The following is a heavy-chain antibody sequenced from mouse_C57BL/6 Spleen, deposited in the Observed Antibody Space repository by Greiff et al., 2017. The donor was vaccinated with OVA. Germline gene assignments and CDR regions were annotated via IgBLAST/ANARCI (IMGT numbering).Heavy chain of an antibody. J-gene: IGHJ2*01. D-gene: IGHD4-1*01. CDR1: GYTFTSYW. CDR2: IYPGNSDT. Sequence: VQLQQSGTVLARPGASVKMSCKTSGYTFTSYWMHWVKQRPGQGLEWIGAIYPGNSDTSYNQKFKGKAKLTAVTSASTAYMELSSLTNEDSAVYYCTVKLGRLYFDYWGQGTTLTVSS. CDR3: TVKLGRLYFDY. V-gene: IGHV1-5*01.